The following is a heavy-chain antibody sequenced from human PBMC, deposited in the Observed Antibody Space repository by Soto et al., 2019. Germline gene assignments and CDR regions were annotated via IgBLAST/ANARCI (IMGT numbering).Heavy chain of an antibody. V-gene: IGHV3-33*01. Sequence: GGSLRLSCAASGFTFSSYGMHWVRQAPGKGLEWVAVIWYDGSNKYYADSVKGRFTISRDNSKNTLYLQMNSLRAEDTAVYYCARDRLYSSSPRLVDYWGQGTLVTVSS. CDR2: IWYDGSNK. D-gene: IGHD6-6*01. CDR1: GFTFSSYG. CDR3: ARDRLYSSSPRLVDY. J-gene: IGHJ4*02.